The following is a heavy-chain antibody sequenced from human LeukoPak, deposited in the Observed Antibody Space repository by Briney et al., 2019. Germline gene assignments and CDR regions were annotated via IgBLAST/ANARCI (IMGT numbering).Heavy chain of an antibody. J-gene: IGHJ6*03. CDR2: ISSSSSYI. Sequence: GGSLRLSCAASGFTFSSYSMNWGRQAPGRGLEWVSSISSSSSYIYYADSVKGRFTISRDNAKNSLYLQMNSLRAEDTAVYYCARGPRKPPTEWLLPTDYYYYYMDVWGKGTTVTVSS. V-gene: IGHV3-21*01. D-gene: IGHD3-3*01. CDR1: GFTFSSYS. CDR3: ARGPRKPPTEWLLPTDYYYYYMDV.